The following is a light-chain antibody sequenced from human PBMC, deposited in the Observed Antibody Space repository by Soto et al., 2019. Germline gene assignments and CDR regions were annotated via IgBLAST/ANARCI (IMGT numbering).Light chain of an antibody. Sequence: QSVLTQSPSASASLGASVKLTCTLSSGHSSYAIAWHQQQPEKGPRYLMKLNSDGSHSKGDGIPDRFSGSSSGAERYLTISSLQSEDEADYYCQTWDTGARVVFGGGTKLTVL. CDR1: SGHSSYA. CDR2: LNSDGSH. V-gene: IGLV4-69*01. J-gene: IGLJ2*01. CDR3: QTWDTGARVV.